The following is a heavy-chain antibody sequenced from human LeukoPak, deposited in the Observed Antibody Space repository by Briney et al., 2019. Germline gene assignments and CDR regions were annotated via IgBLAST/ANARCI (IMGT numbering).Heavy chain of an antibody. CDR2: INPSGGST. V-gene: IGHV1-46*01. Sequence: GASVKVSCKASGYTFTSYYMHWVRQAPGQGLEWMGIINPSGGSTSYAQKFQGRVTMTRDTSTSTVYMEVSSLRSEDTAVYYCAREGALTIFGVVGGYYYYYGMDVWGQGTTVTVSS. D-gene: IGHD3-3*01. J-gene: IGHJ6*02. CDR3: AREGALTIFGVVGGYYYYYGMDV. CDR1: GYTFTSYY.